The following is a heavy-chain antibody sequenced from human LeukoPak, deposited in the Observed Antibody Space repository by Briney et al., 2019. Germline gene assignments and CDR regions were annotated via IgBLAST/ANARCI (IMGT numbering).Heavy chain of an antibody. D-gene: IGHD3-22*01. Sequence: PGGSLRLSCAASGFTFSSYAMSWLRQAPGKGLEWVSAISGSGGSTYYADSVKGRFTISRDNSKNTLYLQMNSLRAEDTAVYYCAKVGDYYDSSGYYPFDYWGQGTLVTVSS. CDR3: AKVGDYYDSSGYYPFDY. CDR2: ISGSGGST. V-gene: IGHV3-23*01. CDR1: GFTFSSYA. J-gene: IGHJ4*02.